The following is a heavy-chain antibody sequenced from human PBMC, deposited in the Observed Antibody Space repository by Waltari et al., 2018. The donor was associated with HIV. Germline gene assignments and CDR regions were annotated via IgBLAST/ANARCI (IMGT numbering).Heavy chain of an antibody. CDR3: EHSGSPGQQRVQLWFDP. CDR2: IEWDDDK. V-gene: IGHV2-5*02. Sequence: QITLQESGPTLLKPTQTFTLTCSFSGFSLSTRGVGVGWIRQPPGEGQESRARIEWDDDKQHSGSVKNKLTIAKDTSKNQVDITMNNMDPVDTATYDGEHSGSPGQQRVQLWFDPWGQGTLVTVSS. D-gene: IGHD6-13*01. J-gene: IGHJ5*02. CDR1: GFSLSTRGVG.